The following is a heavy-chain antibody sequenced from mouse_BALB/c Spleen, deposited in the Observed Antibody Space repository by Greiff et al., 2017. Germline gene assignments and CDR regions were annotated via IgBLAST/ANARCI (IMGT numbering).Heavy chain of an antibody. V-gene: IGHV1-9*01. CDR2: ILPGSGST. CDR1: GYTFSSYW. Sequence: QVQLQQSGAELMKPGASVKISCKATGYTFSSYWIEWVKQRPGHGLEWIGEILPGSGSTNYNEKFKGKATFTADTSSNTAYMQLSSLTSEDSAVYYCSRKLITTRTWFAYWGQGTLVTVSA. D-gene: IGHD2-4*01. CDR3: SRKLITTRTWFAY. J-gene: IGHJ3*01.